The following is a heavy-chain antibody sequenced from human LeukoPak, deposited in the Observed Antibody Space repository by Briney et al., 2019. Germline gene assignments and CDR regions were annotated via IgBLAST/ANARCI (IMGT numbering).Heavy chain of an antibody. J-gene: IGHJ4*02. CDR1: GFTFSSYS. V-gene: IGHV3-21*01. CDR3: ARDIEAAGLFLDY. CDR2: ISSSSSYI. D-gene: IGHD6-13*01. Sequence: PGGSLRLSCAASGFTFSSYSMNWVRQAPGKGLEWVSSISSSSSYIYYADSVKGRFTISRDNAKNSLYLQMNSLGAEDTAVYYCARDIEAAGLFLDYWGQGTLVTVSS.